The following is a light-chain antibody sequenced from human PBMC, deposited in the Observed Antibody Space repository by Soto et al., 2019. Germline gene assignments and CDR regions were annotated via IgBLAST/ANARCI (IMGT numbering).Light chain of an antibody. CDR3: QKLNSYPRT. Sequence: IQFTQSPSSLSASVGDRVTITCRASQGISSYLAWYQQKPGKAPKLLIYAASTLQSGVPSRFSGSGSGTDFTLTISSMQPEDFATYYCQKLNSYPRTFGQGTKVDIK. V-gene: IGKV1-9*01. J-gene: IGKJ1*01. CDR1: QGISSY. CDR2: AAS.